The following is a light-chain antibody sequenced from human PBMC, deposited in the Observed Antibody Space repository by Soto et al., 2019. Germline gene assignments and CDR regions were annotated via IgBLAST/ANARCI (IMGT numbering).Light chain of an antibody. J-gene: IGKJ3*01. V-gene: IGKV3-20*01. CDR3: QKYGSSPPFI. CDR2: GAS. CDR1: QSVTNGY. Sequence: DIVLTQSPGTLSLSPGERATLSCRASQSVTNGYLAWYQQKPGRAPRLLIYGASSRATGIPDRFSGSGSGTDFPLPNRRLELEVFAVYYCQKYGSSPPFIFGPGTKGDIK.